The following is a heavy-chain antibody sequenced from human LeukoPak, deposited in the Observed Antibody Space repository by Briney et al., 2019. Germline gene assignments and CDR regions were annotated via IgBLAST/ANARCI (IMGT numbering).Heavy chain of an antibody. CDR3: ARNRWYYDSSGYQPEGFDY. CDR1: GGSISSYY. V-gene: IGHV4-59*01. D-gene: IGHD3-22*01. J-gene: IGHJ4*02. CDR2: IYYSGST. Sequence: SETLSLTCTVSGGSISSYYWSWIRQPPGKGLEWIGYIYYSGSTNYNPSLKSRVTISVDTSKNQFSLRLSSVTAADTAVYYCARNRWYYDSSGYQPEGFDYWGQGSLVTVSS.